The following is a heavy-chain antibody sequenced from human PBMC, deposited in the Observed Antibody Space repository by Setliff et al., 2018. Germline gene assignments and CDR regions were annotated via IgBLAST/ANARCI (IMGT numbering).Heavy chain of an antibody. J-gene: IGHJ5*02. Sequence: PSETLSLTCAVSGYSINSDYYWGWIRRPPGRGLERVASTRHSGIVYYNPSLRSRVIMSVDTSKYQVSLDLTSVTAADTAVYYCARYLAGEVGISGWFDPWGQGTLVTGSS. CDR3: ARYLAGEVGISGWFDP. V-gene: IGHV4-38-2*01. D-gene: IGHD1-26*01. CDR2: TRHSGIV. CDR1: GYSINSDYY.